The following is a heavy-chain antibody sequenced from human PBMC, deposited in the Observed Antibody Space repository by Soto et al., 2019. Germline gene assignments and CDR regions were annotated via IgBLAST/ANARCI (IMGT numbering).Heavy chain of an antibody. V-gene: IGHV3-48*03. J-gene: IGHJ3*02. CDR2: ISSSGSTI. CDR3: ATPLNGADDFDI. D-gene: IGHD2-8*01. Sequence: LRLSCAASGFTFCSYEMNWVRQAPGKGLEWVSYISSSGSTIYYADSVKGRFTISRDNAKNSLYLQMNSLRAEDTAVYYCATPLNGADDFDIWVQVTMVTVSS. CDR1: GFTFCSYE.